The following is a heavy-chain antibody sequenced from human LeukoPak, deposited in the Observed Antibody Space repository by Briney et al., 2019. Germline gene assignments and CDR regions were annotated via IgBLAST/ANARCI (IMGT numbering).Heavy chain of an antibody. J-gene: IGHJ4*02. D-gene: IGHD1-26*01. CDR1: GFTFSSYA. CDR3: AKDHRIVGATLDY. Sequence: PGGSLRLSCAASGFTFSSYAMHWVRQAPGKGLEWLAVISYDGSNKYYADSVKGRFTISRDNSKNTLYLQMNSLRAEDTAVYYCAKDHRIVGATLDYWGQGTLVTVSS. CDR2: ISYDGSNK. V-gene: IGHV3-30-3*01.